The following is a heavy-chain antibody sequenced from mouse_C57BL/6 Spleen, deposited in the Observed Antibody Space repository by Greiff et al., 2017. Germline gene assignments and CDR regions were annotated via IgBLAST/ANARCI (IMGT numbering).Heavy chain of an antibody. CDR1: GFSLTSYG. D-gene: IGHD2-4*01. J-gene: IGHJ1*03. Sequence: VQLQQSGPGLVAPSQSLSITCTASGFSLTSYGVSWVRQPPGKGLEWLGVIWGDGGTNYQTALISRLSSSKDNSKSQVFLKLNSLQTDDAATYYCAKPLWDYAGYFEVWGTGTTVTVSS. CDR2: IWGDGGT. CDR3: AKPLWDYAGYFEV. V-gene: IGHV2-3*01.